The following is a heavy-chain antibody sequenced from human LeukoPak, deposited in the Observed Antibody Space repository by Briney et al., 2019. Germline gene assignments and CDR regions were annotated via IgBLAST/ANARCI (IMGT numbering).Heavy chain of an antibody. CDR2: IGTYNGNT. CDR1: GYTFTSYG. J-gene: IGHJ6*03. CDR3: ARGRYCSSTSCHRVYYYYMDV. V-gene: IGHV1-18*01. D-gene: IGHD2-2*02. Sequence: ASVKVSCKASGYTFTSYGISWVRQAPGQGLEWMGWIGTYNGNTNYAQKLQGRVTMTTDTSTSTVYMELRSLRSDDTAVYYCARGRYCSSTSCHRVYYYYMDVWGKGTTVTVSS.